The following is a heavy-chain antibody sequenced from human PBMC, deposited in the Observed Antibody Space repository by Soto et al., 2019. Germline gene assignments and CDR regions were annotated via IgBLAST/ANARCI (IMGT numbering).Heavy chain of an antibody. CDR3: VRSESGDLDY. CDR1: GDSVSSNSAA. CDR2: TYYRSKWFS. Sequence: PSQTLSLTCAISGDSVSSNSAAWNWIRQSPSRGLEFLGRTYYRSKWFSDYAVSLKSRITINPDTSKNQFSLQLNSVTPEDTAVYYCVRSESGDLDYWGQGTLVTVSS. V-gene: IGHV6-1*01. J-gene: IGHJ4*02. D-gene: IGHD3-3*01.